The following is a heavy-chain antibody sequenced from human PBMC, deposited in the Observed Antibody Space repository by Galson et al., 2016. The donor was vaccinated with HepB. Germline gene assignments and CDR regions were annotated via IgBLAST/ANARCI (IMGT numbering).Heavy chain of an antibody. D-gene: IGHD6-19*01. V-gene: IGHV3-30*04. J-gene: IGHJ4*02. CDR1: GFRFSSYT. CDR2: ISFDGSNK. Sequence: SLRLSSAASGFRFSSYTVHWVRQALGKGLEWVAVISFDGSNKYYADSVKGRFTISRDNSNDTLYLQMNSLRAEDTAVYYCASEGAVAVTGGDFAYWGQGTLVTVSS. CDR3: ASEGAVAVTGGDFAY.